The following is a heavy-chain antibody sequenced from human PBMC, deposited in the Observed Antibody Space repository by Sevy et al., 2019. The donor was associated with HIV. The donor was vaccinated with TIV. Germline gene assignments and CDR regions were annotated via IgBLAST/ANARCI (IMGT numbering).Heavy chain of an antibody. D-gene: IGHD2-15*01. CDR2: VYSGGAT. CDR3: ARVGYCRGGTCFSGFYYAMDV. V-gene: IGHV3-53*01. CDR1: GFTLTNEF. J-gene: IGHJ6*02. Sequence: GGSLRLSCAVSGFTLTNEFFSWVRQAPGKGLEWVAVVYSGGATYYAASVKGRFTISRDKSKSTLYLQMKSLRAEDSAVYYCARVGYCRGGTCFSGFYYAMDVWGRGTTVTVSS.